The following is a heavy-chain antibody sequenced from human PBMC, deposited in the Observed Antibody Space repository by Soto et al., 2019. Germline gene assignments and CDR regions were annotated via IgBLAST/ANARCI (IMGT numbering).Heavy chain of an antibody. Sequence: QVQLQESGPGLVKPSQTLSLTCTVSGGSISIGDYYWSWILQPPGKGLEWIGYIYYSGITYYNPSLKSRVTISLDTSKNQFSLKLSSVTVADTAVYYCARVGSSIATRPFYYWGQGTLVTVSS. CDR2: IYYSGIT. J-gene: IGHJ4*02. CDR3: ARVGSSIATRPFYY. D-gene: IGHD6-6*01. CDR1: GGSISIGDYY. V-gene: IGHV4-30-4*01.